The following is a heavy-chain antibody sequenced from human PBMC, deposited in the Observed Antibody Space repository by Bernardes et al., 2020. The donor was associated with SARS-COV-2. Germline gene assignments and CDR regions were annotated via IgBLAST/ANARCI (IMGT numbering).Heavy chain of an antibody. J-gene: IGHJ4*02. CDR1: GFTFDDYA. V-gene: IGHV3-9*01. CDR2: ISWNSGSI. CDR3: AKVLSSSGWFPADY. Sequence: SLRLSCAASGFTFDDYAMHWVRQAPGKGLEWVSGISWNSGSIGYADSVKGRFTISRDNAKNSLYLQMNSLRAEDTALYYCAKVLSSSGWFPADYWGQGTLVTVSS. D-gene: IGHD6-19*01.